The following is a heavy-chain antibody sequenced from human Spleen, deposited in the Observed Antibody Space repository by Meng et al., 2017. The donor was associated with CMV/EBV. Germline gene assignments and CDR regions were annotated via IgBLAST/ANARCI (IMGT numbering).Heavy chain of an antibody. CDR1: GFTFSSYS. CDR3: ARTHSSGWSYWFDP. CDR2: ISSSSSYI. Sequence: GGSLRLSCAASGFTFSSYSMNWVRQAPGKGLEWVSSISSSSSYIYYADSVKGRFTISGDNAKNSLYLQMNSLRAEDTAVYYCARTHSSGWSYWFDPWGQGTLVTVSS. V-gene: IGHV3-21*01. D-gene: IGHD6-19*01. J-gene: IGHJ5*02.